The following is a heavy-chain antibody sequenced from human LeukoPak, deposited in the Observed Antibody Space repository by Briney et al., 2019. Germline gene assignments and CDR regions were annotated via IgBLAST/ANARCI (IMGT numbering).Heavy chain of an antibody. CDR2: ISGSGGST. CDR1: GFTFSSSA. V-gene: IGHV3-23*01. CDR3: AKSSGSYYGYYFDY. D-gene: IGHD1-26*01. J-gene: IGHJ4*02. Sequence: PGGSLRLSCAASGFTFSSSAMSWVRQAPGKGLEWVSAISGSGGSTYYADSVKGRFTISRDNSKNTLYLQMNSLRAEDTAVYYCAKSSGSYYGYYFDYWGQGTLVTVPS.